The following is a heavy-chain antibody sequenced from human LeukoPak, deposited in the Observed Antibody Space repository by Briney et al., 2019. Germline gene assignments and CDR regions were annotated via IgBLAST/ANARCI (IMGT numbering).Heavy chain of an antibody. CDR3: AKHGVPAARNWFDP. CDR2: ISGSGGST. Sequence: PGGSLRLSCAASGFTFSTYAMSWVRQAPGKGLEWVSGISGSGGSTYYADSVKGRFAISRHNSKNTLYLQMNSLRAEDTAVYYCAKHGVPAARNWFDPWGQGTLVTVSS. V-gene: IGHV3-23*01. CDR1: GFTFSTYA. D-gene: IGHD2-2*01. J-gene: IGHJ5*02.